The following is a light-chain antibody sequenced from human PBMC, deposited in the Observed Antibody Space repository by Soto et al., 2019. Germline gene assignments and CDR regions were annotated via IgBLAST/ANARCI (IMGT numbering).Light chain of an antibody. CDR2: KAS. J-gene: IGKJ1*01. Sequence: DIQMTQSPSTLSASVGDRVTITCRASQSISSWLAWYQQKPGKAPKLLIYKASSLESGVPSRFSGSGSGTEFTLTISSLQPDDFATYYCQQYNSYSPWTSGQRTEVDIK. CDR3: QQYNSYSPWT. CDR1: QSISSW. V-gene: IGKV1-5*03.